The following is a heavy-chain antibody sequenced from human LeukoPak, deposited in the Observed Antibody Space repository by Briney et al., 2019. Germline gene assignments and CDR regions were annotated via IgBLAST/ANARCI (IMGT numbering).Heavy chain of an antibody. CDR1: GYTFTGYY. CDR3: ARVGSVDY. D-gene: IGHD3-10*01. CDR2: INPIFGTA. J-gene: IGHJ4*02. V-gene: IGHV1-69*13. Sequence: SVKVSCKASGYTFTGYYMHWVRQAPGQGLEWMGWINPIFGTANYAQKFQGRVTITADESTSTACMELSSLRSEDTAVYYCARVGSVDYWGQGTLVTVSS.